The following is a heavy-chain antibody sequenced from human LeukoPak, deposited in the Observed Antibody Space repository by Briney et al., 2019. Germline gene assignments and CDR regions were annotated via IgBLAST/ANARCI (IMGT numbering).Heavy chain of an antibody. D-gene: IGHD5-12*01. Sequence: GGSLRLSCAASGINFNTYAMHWVRQAPGKGLEWVSLISGDGDRTSYADSVKGRFTISRDNDKNSLYLQMNSLRIEDTALYYCAKDRGYEVVFDPWGQGALVAVSS. V-gene: IGHV3-43*02. CDR2: ISGDGDRT. CDR1: GINFNTYA. J-gene: IGHJ5*02. CDR3: AKDRGYEVVFDP.